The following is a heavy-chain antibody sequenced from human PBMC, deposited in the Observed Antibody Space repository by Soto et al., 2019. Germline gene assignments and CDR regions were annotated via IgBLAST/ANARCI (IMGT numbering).Heavy chain of an antibody. J-gene: IGHJ2*01. CDR2: MFYSGST. D-gene: IGHD2-15*01. Sequence: PSETLSLTCTVSGGSISRNYWSWIRQPPGKGLEWIGNMFYSGSTNYNPSLKSRVTISMDTSKNHFSLNLSSVTAADTAVYHCARRYGYCNGGNCYHNFWYFDLWGRGTLVTVSS. CDR1: GGSISRNY. CDR3: ARRYGYCNGGNCYHNFWYFDL. V-gene: IGHV4-59*08.